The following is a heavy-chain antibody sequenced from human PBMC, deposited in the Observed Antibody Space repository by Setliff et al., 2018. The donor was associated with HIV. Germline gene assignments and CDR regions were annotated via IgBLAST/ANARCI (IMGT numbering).Heavy chain of an antibody. Sequence: SETLSLTCGVSGYSMSSGYYWSWIRQPPGKGLEWIGYIYYSGSTNYNPSLKSRLTISVDTSKNQVSLTLSSVTPADTAVYYCARHICGTTACYAVDVWGPGTMVTVSS. V-gene: IGHV4-61*01. CDR3: ARHICGTTACYAVDV. J-gene: IGHJ3*01. D-gene: IGHD2-2*01. CDR2: IYYSGST. CDR1: GYSMSSGYY.